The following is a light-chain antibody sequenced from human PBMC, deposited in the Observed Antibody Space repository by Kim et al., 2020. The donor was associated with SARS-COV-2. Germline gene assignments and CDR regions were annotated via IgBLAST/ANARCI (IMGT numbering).Light chain of an antibody. CDR1: SSNTGSNT. V-gene: IGLV1-44*01. CDR2: SNT. Sequence: GQRVTISGSGSSSNTGSNTVNWYQQPPGTAPKLLIYSNTQRPSGVPDRFSGSKSGTSASLAISGLQSEDEADYYCAAWDDSLNGPVFGGGTQLTVL. J-gene: IGLJ2*01. CDR3: AAWDDSLNGPV.